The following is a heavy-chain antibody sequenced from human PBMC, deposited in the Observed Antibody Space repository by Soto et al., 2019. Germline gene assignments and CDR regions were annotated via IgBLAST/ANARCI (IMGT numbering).Heavy chain of an antibody. CDR3: ARSTTFYNLDY. CDR1: GGSISSYY. J-gene: IGHJ4*02. V-gene: IGHV4-59*01. D-gene: IGHD1-20*01. CDR2: IYYSGST. Sequence: SETLSLTCTVSGGSISSYYWSWIRQPPGKGLEWIGYIYYSGSTNYNPSLKSRVTISVDTSKNQFSLKLSSVTAADTAVYYCARSTTFYNLDYWGQGTLVTVSS.